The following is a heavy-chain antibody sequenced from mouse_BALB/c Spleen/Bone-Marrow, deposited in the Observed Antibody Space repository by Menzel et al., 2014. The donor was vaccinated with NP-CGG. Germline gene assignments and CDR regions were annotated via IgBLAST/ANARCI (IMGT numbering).Heavy chain of an antibody. V-gene: IGHV1-67*01. J-gene: IGHJ2*01. CDR1: GYTFTAYA. Sequence: QVQLQQSGPELVRPGVSVKLSCKGSGYTFTAYAMHWVKQSHAKSLEWIGLISTYSGNTHYNQNFKGKAAMTVDKSSSTAYMELARLTSEDSAIYYCARNFYGSSYFDYWGQGTTLTVSS. CDR3: ARNFYGSSYFDY. CDR2: ISTYSGNT. D-gene: IGHD1-1*01.